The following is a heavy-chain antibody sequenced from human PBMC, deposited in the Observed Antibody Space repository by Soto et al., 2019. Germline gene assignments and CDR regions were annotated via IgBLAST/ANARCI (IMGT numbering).Heavy chain of an antibody. CDR3: ARVPGP. Sequence: QLQLQASGSGLVKPSQTLSLTCAFSGGSISSGGYSWSWIRQPPGKGRAWIGYIYHSGSTYYNPSLKSRVTISVDRSKNQFSLKLSSVTAADTAVYYCARVPGPWGQGTLVTVSS. CDR2: IYHSGST. J-gene: IGHJ5*02. V-gene: IGHV4-30-2*01. D-gene: IGHD7-27*01. CDR1: GGSISSGGYS.